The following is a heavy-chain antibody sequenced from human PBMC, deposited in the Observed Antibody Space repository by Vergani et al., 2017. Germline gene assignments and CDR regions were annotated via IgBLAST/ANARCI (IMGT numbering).Heavy chain of an antibody. Sequence: QVQLVQSGAEVKKPGSSVKVSCKASGGTFSSYAISWVRQAPGQGLEWMGGIIPIFGTANYAQKFQGRVTITADESTSTAYMELSSLRSEDTAVYYCAGGSIAARHYYYYYMDVWGKGTTVTVSS. V-gene: IGHV1-69*01. CDR2: IIPIFGTA. CDR3: AGGSIAARHYYYYYMDV. CDR1: GGTFSSYA. J-gene: IGHJ6*03. D-gene: IGHD6-6*01.